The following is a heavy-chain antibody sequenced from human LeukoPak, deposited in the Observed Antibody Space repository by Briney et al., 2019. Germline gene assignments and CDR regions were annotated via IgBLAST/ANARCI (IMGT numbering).Heavy chain of an antibody. CDR3: AILTGTAGPFDY. Sequence: GGSLRLSCAASGFIISSFWMSWVRQAPEKGLEWVANIKYDGSEKYYVDSVKGRFTISRDSAKNSLYLQMNSLRPEDTAIYYCAILTGTAGPFDYWGQGTLVTVSS. CDR1: GFIISSFW. V-gene: IGHV3-7*01. J-gene: IGHJ4*02. CDR2: IKYDGSEK. D-gene: IGHD7-27*01.